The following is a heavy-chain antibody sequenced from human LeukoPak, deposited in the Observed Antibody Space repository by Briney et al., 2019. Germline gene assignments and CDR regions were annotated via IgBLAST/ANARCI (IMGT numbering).Heavy chain of an antibody. D-gene: IGHD2-8*01. J-gene: IGHJ4*02. Sequence: PGGSLRLSCAASGFTFSGYWMHWVRQAPGKGLVWVSRINTDGSTTTYADSVKGRFTVSRDNAKNTLYLQVNSLRAEDTAVYYCARAGVSYSTDNWGQGTLVTVSS. V-gene: IGHV3-74*01. CDR1: GFTFSGYW. CDR2: INTDGSTT. CDR3: ARAGVSYSTDN.